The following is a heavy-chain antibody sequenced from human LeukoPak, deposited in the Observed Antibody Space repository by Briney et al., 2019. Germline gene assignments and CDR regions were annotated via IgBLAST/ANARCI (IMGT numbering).Heavy chain of an antibody. J-gene: IGHJ4*02. CDR3: ARVLITLLGTVTVYFDY. D-gene: IGHD4-17*01. CDR2: IIPIFGTT. CDR1: GGTFSIYA. Sequence: SVTVSFTGSGGTFSIYAISWVRQAPGQGLEWMGGIIPIFGTTNYAQKFQGRVTITADESTSTTYMELSSLRSEDTAVYYCARVLITLLGTVTVYFDYWGQGTLVTVSS. V-gene: IGHV1-69*01.